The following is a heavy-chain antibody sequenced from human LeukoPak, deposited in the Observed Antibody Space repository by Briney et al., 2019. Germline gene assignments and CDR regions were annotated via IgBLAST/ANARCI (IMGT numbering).Heavy chain of an antibody. V-gene: IGHV3-48*03. CDR2: ITSSGSAM. Sequence: QPGGSLRLPCAASGFTFNSFEMIWVRQAPGKGLDWVSHITSSGSAMFYADSVKGRFTISRDNAKNALYLQMNSLRAEDTAVYYCARVAKNNGFVFDNWGQGTLVTVSS. CDR3: ARVAKNNGFVFDN. CDR1: GFTFNSFE. D-gene: IGHD2/OR15-2a*01. J-gene: IGHJ4*02.